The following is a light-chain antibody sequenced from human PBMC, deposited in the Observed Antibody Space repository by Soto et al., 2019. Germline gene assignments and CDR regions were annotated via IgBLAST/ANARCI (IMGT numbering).Light chain of an antibody. CDR3: QQSYSTPQNT. Sequence: DIQMTQSPSSLSASVGDRVTITCRASQSIGYYLNWYQQKPGTAPKLLIYAASSLQSGVPSRFSRSGSGTDFTLTISSLQPEDFATYYCQQSYSTPQNTFGQGTKLEIK. V-gene: IGKV1-39*01. CDR2: AAS. J-gene: IGKJ2*01. CDR1: QSIGYY.